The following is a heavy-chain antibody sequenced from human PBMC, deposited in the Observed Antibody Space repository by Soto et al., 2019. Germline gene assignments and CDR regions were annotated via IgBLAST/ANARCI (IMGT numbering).Heavy chain of an antibody. J-gene: IGHJ6*02. Sequence: GASVKVSCKASGYTFTNYDTSWVRQAPGQGLEWMAWISAHNGNKNYAEKFQGRVTMTTDTSTSTAYMEVRSLRSDDTAVYYCARGLQSYFGMDVWGQGTTVTVSS. CDR2: ISAHNGNK. CDR3: ARGLQSYFGMDV. D-gene: IGHD1-1*01. CDR1: GYTFTNYD. V-gene: IGHV1-18*01.